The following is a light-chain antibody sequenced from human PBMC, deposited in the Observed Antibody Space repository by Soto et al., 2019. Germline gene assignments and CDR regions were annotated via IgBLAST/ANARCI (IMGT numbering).Light chain of an antibody. CDR3: QQRSNWPRT. Sequence: EIVLTQSPATLSLSPGDRATLSCRASQSISSNLAWFQQKPGQAPRLLIYNASNRATGIPARFSGTGSGTDFTLTISSLEPEDFAVYYCQQRSNWPRTFGQGTKVEIK. CDR1: QSISSN. J-gene: IGKJ1*01. V-gene: IGKV3-11*01. CDR2: NAS.